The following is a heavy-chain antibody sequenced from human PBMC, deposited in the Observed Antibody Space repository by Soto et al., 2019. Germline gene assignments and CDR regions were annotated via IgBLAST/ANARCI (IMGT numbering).Heavy chain of an antibody. Sequence: NPSETLSLTCTVSGGSVSSSSYYWGWIRQPPGKGLEWIGSIYYSGSTYYKPSLKSRVTISADTSKNQFSLKLSSVTAADTAVYYCARAAEGFDYWGQGTLVTVSS. CDR2: IYYSGST. V-gene: IGHV4-39*01. CDR3: ARAAEGFDY. J-gene: IGHJ4*02. CDR1: GGSVSSSSYY. D-gene: IGHD6-25*01.